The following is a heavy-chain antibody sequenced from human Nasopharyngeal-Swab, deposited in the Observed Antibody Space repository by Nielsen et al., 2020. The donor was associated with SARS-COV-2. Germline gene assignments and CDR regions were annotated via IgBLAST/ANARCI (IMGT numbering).Heavy chain of an antibody. V-gene: IGHV3-21*01. J-gene: IGHJ5*02. CDR1: GYTFSTYT. D-gene: IGHD3-22*01. CDR2: ISSASSYI. CDR3: ARDKNYYDSSGYANWFDP. Sequence: GESLRLSCAASGYTFSTYTMNWVRQAPGKGLEWVSSISSASSYIYYADSLKGRFTISRDNAKNSLYLQMNSLRAEDTAVYYCARDKNYYDSSGYANWFDPWGQGTLVTVSS.